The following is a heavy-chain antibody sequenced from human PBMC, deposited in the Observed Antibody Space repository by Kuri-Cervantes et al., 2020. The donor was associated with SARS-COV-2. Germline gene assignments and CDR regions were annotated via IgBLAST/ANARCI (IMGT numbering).Heavy chain of an antibody. CDR3: ARCNYVMYSRWPTAPSDY. CDR2: ISSSSSYI. CDR1: GFTFSSYS. Sequence: GESLKISCAASGFTFSSYSMNWVRQAPGKGLEWVSSISSSSSYISYADSMKGRFTISRDNAKNSLYLQMNSLRAEDTAVYYCARCNYVMYSRWPTAPSDYWGQGTLVTVSS. D-gene: IGHD3-16*01. J-gene: IGHJ4*02. V-gene: IGHV3-21*01.